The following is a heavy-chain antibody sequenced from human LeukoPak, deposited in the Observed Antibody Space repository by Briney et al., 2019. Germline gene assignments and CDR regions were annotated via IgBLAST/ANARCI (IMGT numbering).Heavy chain of an antibody. CDR1: GFTFSSYS. D-gene: IGHD6-19*01. Sequence: GGSLRLSCAASGFTFSSYSMNWVRQAPGKGLEWVSSISSSSSYIYYADSVKGRFTISRDNAKNSLYLQMNSLRAEDTAVYYCARDAIVYSSGGGIYLGYFDYWGQGTLVTVSS. J-gene: IGHJ4*02. V-gene: IGHV3-21*01. CDR3: ARDAIVYSSGGGIYLGYFDY. CDR2: ISSSSSYI.